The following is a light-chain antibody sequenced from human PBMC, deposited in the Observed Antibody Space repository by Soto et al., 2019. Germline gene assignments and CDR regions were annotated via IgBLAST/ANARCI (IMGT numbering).Light chain of an antibody. CDR2: INSDGSH. J-gene: IGLJ3*02. CDR3: QTWGAGIQV. CDR1: GGHSSYA. V-gene: IGLV4-69*01. Sequence: QSVLTQSPSASASLGASVKLTCTLSGGHSSYAIAWHQQQPEKGPRYLMKINSDGSHSKGDGIPDRFSGSSSGAERYLTISSLQSEDEADYYCQTWGAGIQVFGGGTKLTVL.